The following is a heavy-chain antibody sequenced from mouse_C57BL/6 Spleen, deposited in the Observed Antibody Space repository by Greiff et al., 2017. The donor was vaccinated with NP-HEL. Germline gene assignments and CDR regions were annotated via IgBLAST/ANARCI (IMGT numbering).Heavy chain of an antibody. CDR2: INPNYGTT. D-gene: IGHD2-4*01. Sequence: EVQLVESGPELVKPGASVKISCKASGYSFTDYNMNWVKQSNGKSLEWIGVINPNYGTTSYNQKFKGKATLTVDQSSSTAYMQLNSLTSEDSAVYYCARSRAKSIYYDYEDWGQGTTLTVSS. V-gene: IGHV1-39*01. CDR3: ARSRAKSIYYDYED. CDR1: GYSFTDYN. J-gene: IGHJ2*01.